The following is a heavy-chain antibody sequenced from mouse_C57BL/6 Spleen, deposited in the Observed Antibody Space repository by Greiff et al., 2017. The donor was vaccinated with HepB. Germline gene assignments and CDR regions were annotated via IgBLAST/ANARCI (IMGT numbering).Heavy chain of an antibody. J-gene: IGHJ3*01. CDR3: AIGYYYGSSYVAY. CDR1: GYTFTSYW. Sequence: VQLQQPGAELVKPGASVKMSCKASGYTFTSYWITWVKQRPGQGLEWIGDIYPGSGSTNYNEKFKSKATLTVDTSSSTAYMQLSSLTSEDSAVYYGAIGYYYGSSYVAYWGQGTLVTVSA. CDR2: IYPGSGST. V-gene: IGHV1-55*01. D-gene: IGHD1-1*01.